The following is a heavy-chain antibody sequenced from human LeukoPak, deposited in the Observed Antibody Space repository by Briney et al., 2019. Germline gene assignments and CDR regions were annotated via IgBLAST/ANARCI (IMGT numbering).Heavy chain of an antibody. J-gene: IGHJ4*02. Sequence: GGSLRLSCAASGFTFSSYTMSWVRQAPGKGLEWVSVIGGSGGGTYYADSVKGRFTVSRDNAKNTLYLEMNRLRAEDTAVYYCARDNAYMFDYWGQGTQVTVSS. CDR2: IGGSGGGT. CDR3: ARDNAYMFDY. D-gene: IGHD5-24*01. CDR1: GFTFSSYT. V-gene: IGHV3-23*01.